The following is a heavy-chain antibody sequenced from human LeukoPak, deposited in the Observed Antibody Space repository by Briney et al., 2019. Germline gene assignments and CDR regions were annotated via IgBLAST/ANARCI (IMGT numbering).Heavy chain of an antibody. D-gene: IGHD4-23*01. Sequence: NPSETLSLTCTVSGDSISSYYWSWIRQPPGKGLEYIGHIYYNGDSNYKPSLKSRVTISVDTSKSQFSLQLRSVTTADTAVYYCARSKYGGDSIYYYYLDVWAKGTTVTVSS. CDR2: IYYNGDS. CDR1: GDSISSYY. V-gene: IGHV4-59*01. J-gene: IGHJ6*03. CDR3: ARSKYGGDSIYYYYLDV.